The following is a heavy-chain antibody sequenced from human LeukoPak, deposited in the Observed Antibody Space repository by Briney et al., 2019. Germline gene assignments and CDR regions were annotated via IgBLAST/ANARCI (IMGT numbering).Heavy chain of an antibody. CDR1: GFTFSSYG. CDR3: AKRMVG. J-gene: IGHJ4*02. CDR2: ISYDGSNK. Sequence: GGSLRLSCAASGFTFSSYGMHWVRQAPGKGLEWVAVISYDGSNKYYADSVKGRITISRDNSKNTLYLQMNSLRAEDTAVYYCAKRMVGWGQGTLVTVSS. D-gene: IGHD2-15*01. V-gene: IGHV3-30*18.